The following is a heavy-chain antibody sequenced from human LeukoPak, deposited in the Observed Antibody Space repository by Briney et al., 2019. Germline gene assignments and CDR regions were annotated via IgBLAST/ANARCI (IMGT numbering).Heavy chain of an antibody. CDR1: GFTFDDYA. V-gene: IGHV3-9*01. J-gene: IGHJ4*02. D-gene: IGHD3-10*01. Sequence: GGSLRLSCAASGFTFDDYAMHWVRQAPGKGLEWVSGISWNSGSIGCADSVKGRFTISRDNAKNSLYLQMNSLRAEDTALYYCAKGRYGSGSYPFDYWGQGTLVTVSS. CDR3: AKGRYGSGSYPFDY. CDR2: ISWNSGSI.